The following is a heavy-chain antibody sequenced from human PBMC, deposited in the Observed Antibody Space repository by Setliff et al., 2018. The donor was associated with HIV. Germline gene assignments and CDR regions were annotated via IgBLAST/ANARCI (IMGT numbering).Heavy chain of an antibody. CDR1: GDSIDRTGYY. D-gene: IGHD3-10*01. CDR3: VTTDYFYGRNNFEY. V-gene: IGHV4-39*07. J-gene: IGHJ4*02. Sequence: PSETLSLTCTVSGDSIDRTGYYWGWIRQPPGKGLEWIGSIYYNGNTYNKPSLKSRVTLSVDPSKSQFSLKLTSVTAADTALYYCVTTDYFYGRNNFEYWGQGALVTVSS. CDR2: IYYNGNT.